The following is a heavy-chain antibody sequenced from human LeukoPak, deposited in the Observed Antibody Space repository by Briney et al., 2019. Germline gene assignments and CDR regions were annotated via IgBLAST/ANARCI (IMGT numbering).Heavy chain of an antibody. CDR1: GGSISSSSYY. CDR3: ARLYYDSSGYFDY. Sequence: KSSETLSLTCTVSGGSISSSSYYWGWIRQPPGKGLEWIGSIFYSGSTYYNPSLKSRVTISVDTSKNQFSLKLSSVTAADTAVYYCARLYYDSSGYFDYWGQGTLVTVSS. D-gene: IGHD3-22*01. J-gene: IGHJ4*02. CDR2: IFYSGST. V-gene: IGHV4-39*01.